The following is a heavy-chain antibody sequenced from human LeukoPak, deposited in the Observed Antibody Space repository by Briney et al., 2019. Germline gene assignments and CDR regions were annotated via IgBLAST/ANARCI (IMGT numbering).Heavy chain of an antibody. CDR2: INPNSGGT. V-gene: IGHV1-2*02. J-gene: IGHJ6*02. CDR1: GYTFTGYY. CDR3: ARESGSPDDYYYGMAV. D-gene: IGHD3-10*01. Sequence: ASVKVSCKASGYTFTGYYMHWVRQAPGQGLEWMGWINPNSGGTNYAQKFQGRVTMTRDTSTSTAYMELRSLRSDDTAVYYCARESGSPDDYYYGMAVWGQVTTVT.